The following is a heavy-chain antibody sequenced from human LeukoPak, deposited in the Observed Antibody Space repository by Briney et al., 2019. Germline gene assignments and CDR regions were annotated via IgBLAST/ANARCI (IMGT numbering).Heavy chain of an antibody. V-gene: IGHV3-23*01. CDR3: AKDPSNRDTAMVQRDH. D-gene: IGHD5-18*01. Sequence: GGSLRHSCAASGFTFSSYAMSWVRQAPGKGLEWVSAISGSGGSTYYADSVKGRFTISRDNSKNTLYLQMNSLRAEDTAVYYCAKDPSNRDTAMVQRDHWGQGTLVTVSS. J-gene: IGHJ4*02. CDR2: ISGSGGST. CDR1: GFTFSSYA.